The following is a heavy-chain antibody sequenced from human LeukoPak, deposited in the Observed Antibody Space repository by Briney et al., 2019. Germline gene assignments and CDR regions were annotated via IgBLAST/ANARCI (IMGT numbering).Heavy chain of an antibody. CDR2: ISSSGSTI. CDR3: AKDADIVVVPAAIGFDY. D-gene: IGHD2-2*01. Sequence: GGSLRLSCAASGFTFSSYEMNWVGQAPGKGLEWVSYISSSGSTIYYADSVKGRFTISRDNSKNTLYLQMNSLRAEDTAVYYCAKDADIVVVPAAIGFDYWGQGTLVTVSS. J-gene: IGHJ4*02. CDR1: GFTFSSYE. V-gene: IGHV3-48*03.